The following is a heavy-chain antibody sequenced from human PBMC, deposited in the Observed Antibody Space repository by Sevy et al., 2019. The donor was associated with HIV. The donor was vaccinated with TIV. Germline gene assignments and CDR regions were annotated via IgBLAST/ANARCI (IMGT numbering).Heavy chain of an antibody. V-gene: IGHV3-30*02. D-gene: IGHD4-4*01. CDR1: GFTFNFHG. CDR2: IWHDGSNK. Sequence: GSLRLSCAASGFTFNFHGMHWVRQGPGKGLEWVAFIWHDGSNKYMADSVKGRFTISRDNSKNTLFLQMNSLTVEDTAVYYCARETDNSARWLDPWGQGTLVTVSS. CDR3: ARETDNSARWLDP. J-gene: IGHJ5*02.